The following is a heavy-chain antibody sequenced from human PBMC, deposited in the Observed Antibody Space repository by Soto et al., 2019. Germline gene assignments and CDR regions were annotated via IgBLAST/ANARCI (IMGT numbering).Heavy chain of an antibody. CDR2: IYPGDSDT. D-gene: IGHD3-3*01. V-gene: IGHV5-51*03. Sequence: EVQLVQSGAEVKKPGESLKISCKGSGYSFTSYWIGWVRQMPGKGLEWMGIIYPGDSDTRYSPSFQGQVTISADKSISTDYLQWSSLKASDTAMYYCARMEDRDFWSGYYFKNAFDIWGQGTMVTVSS. CDR1: GYSFTSYW. J-gene: IGHJ3*02. CDR3: ARMEDRDFWSGYYFKNAFDI.